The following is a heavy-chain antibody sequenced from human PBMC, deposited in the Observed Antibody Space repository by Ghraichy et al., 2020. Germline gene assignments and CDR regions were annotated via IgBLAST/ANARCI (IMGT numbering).Heavy chain of an antibody. V-gene: IGHV4-34*01. J-gene: IGHJ6*02. Sequence: SETLSLTCAVYGGSFSGYYWSWIRQPPGKGLEWIGEINHSGSTNYNPSLKSRVTISVDTSKNQFSLKLSSVTAADTAVYYCARARGSSSWSRSYYYYGMDVWGQGTTVTVSS. CDR1: GGSFSGYY. D-gene: IGHD6-13*01. CDR3: ARARGSSSWSRSYYYYGMDV. CDR2: INHSGST.